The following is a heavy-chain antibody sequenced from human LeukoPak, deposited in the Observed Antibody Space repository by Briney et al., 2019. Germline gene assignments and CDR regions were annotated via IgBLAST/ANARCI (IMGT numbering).Heavy chain of an antibody. CDR3: ARAPRSARFDY. V-gene: IGHV6-1*01. Sequence: SQTLSLTCAISGDSVSSNSADWNWLRQSPSRGLEWLGRTYYRSKWYNDYAISVKSRITINPDTSKNQFSLELNSVTPEDTAVYYCARAPRSARFDYWGQGTLVTVSS. D-gene: IGHD5-24*01. CDR1: GDSVSSNSAD. J-gene: IGHJ4*02. CDR2: TYYRSKWYN.